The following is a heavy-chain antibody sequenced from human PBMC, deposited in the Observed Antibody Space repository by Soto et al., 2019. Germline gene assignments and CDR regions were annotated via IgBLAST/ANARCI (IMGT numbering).Heavy chain of an antibody. CDR3: ARDRGAASDIRYYYYGIDV. CDR1: GFIFDIYS. CDR2: ISSSSSYI. V-gene: IGHV3-21*01. J-gene: IGHJ6*02. D-gene: IGHD3-10*01. Sequence: EVQLVESGGGLVKPGGSLRLSCAASGFIFDIYSMTWVRQAPGKGLEWVSSISSSSSYIYYSDSVKGRFTISRDNAENSLYLQMSSLRADDTAVYYCARDRGAASDIRYYYYGIDVCGQGTTVTVSS.